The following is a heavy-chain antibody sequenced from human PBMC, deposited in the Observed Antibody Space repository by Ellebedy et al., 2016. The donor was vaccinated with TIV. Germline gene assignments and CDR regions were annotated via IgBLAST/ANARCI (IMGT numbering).Heavy chain of an antibody. CDR3: ARDIDYGDYAVGY. V-gene: IGHV3-11*04. CDR2: ISSTGSTI. Sequence: GESLKISCAASGFTFSDYYMSWIRQAPGKGLEWVSYISSTGSTIYYADSVKGRFTISRDNAKNSVYLQMNSLRDEDTAVYYCARDIDYGDYAVGYWGQGTLVTVSS. CDR1: GFTFSDYY. J-gene: IGHJ4*02. D-gene: IGHD4-17*01.